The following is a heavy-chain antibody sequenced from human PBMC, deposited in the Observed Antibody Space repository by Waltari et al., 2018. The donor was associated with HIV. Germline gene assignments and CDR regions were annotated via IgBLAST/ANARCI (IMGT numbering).Heavy chain of an antibody. D-gene: IGHD5-18*01. CDR2: SYSGGST. V-gene: IGHV3-53*01. Sequence: EVQLVQSGGGLIQPGGSLRLSCAASGFTVSSNYMSWVRQAPGQGLEWVSVSYSGGSTFYADSVQGRFTISRDNAKNTLFLQLNSLRAEDTAVYYCARDRGDSFFPYWGQGTLVTVSS. CDR1: GFTVSSNY. CDR3: ARDRGDSFFPY. J-gene: IGHJ4*02.